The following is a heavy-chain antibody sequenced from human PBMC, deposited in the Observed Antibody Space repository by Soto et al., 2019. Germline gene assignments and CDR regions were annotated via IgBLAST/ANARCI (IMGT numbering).Heavy chain of an antibody. V-gene: IGHV1-69*04. D-gene: IGHD6-19*01. Sequence: SVKVSCKASGGTFSSYTISWVRQAPGQGLEWMGRIIPILGIANYAQKFQGRVTITADKSTSTAYMELSSLRSEDTAVYYCARDLRHWLVHCDYWGQGTLVTVSS. J-gene: IGHJ4*02. CDR2: IIPILGIA. CDR1: GGTFSSYT. CDR3: ARDLRHWLVHCDY.